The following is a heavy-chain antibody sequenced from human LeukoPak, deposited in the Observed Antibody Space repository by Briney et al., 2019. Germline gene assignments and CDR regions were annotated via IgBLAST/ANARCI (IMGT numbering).Heavy chain of an antibody. D-gene: IGHD2-15*01. Sequence: GGSLRLSCAASGFTFSSYSMNWVRQAPGKGLVWVSRIKSDGSSTTYADSVKGRFTISRDNAKNTLYLQMSSLRAEDTAVYYCIRVGAVVYAFDIWGQGTMVTVSS. CDR3: IRVGAVVYAFDI. CDR2: IKSDGSST. V-gene: IGHV3-74*01. J-gene: IGHJ3*02. CDR1: GFTFSSYS.